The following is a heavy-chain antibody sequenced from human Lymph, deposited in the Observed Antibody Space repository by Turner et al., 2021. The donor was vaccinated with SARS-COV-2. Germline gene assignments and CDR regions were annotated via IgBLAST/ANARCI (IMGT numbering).Heavy chain of an antibody. Sequence: QVHLQESGPRLVKPLEPLSLTCTVSGGSMNSNYGRWIRQPPGKRLEWIGYIYYRGSTNYNPSRESRVTISVDTSRNQFSLNLTSVTAADTAIYYCARETVNNWVDPWGQGTLVTVSS. V-gene: IGHV4-59*01. CDR2: IYYRGST. D-gene: IGHD2-21*02. CDR3: ARETVNNWVDP. J-gene: IGHJ5*02. CDR1: GGSMNSNY.